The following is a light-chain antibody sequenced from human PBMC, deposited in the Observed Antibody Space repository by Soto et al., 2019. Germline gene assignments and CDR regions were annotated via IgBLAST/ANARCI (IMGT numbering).Light chain of an antibody. V-gene: IGKV3-15*01. CDR1: QSVATN. CDR3: QQYNNWPQT. CDR2: GAS. Sequence: EAVLTQSPATLSVSPGERATLSCRASQSVATNLAWYQQRPGQAPRLLIYGASKRAVGLPARVRCSGSGTEFPLTITSLQAEDFAVYYCQQYNNWPQTFGQGTKVEIK. J-gene: IGKJ1*01.